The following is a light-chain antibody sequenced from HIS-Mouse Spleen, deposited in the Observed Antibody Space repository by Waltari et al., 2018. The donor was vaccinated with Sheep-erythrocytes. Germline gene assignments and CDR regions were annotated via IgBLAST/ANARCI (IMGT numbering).Light chain of an antibody. V-gene: IGKV1-8*01. J-gene: IGKJ2*01. CDR3: QQSYSTPYT. CDR2: AAS. Sequence: AIRMTQSPSSLSASTGDRVTITCRASQGISSYLAWYQQQPGKAPKLLIYAASSLQSGVPSRFSGSGSGTDFTLTISSLQPEDFATYYCQQSYSTPYTFGQGTKLEIK. CDR1: QGISSY.